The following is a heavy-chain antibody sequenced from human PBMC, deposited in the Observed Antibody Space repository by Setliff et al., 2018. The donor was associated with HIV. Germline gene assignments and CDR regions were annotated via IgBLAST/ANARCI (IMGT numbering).Heavy chain of an antibody. CDR3: ARGPAWVGGSYHFDH. V-gene: IGHV1-69-2*01. J-gene: IGHJ4*02. CDR1: GYTFTDYY. D-gene: IGHD1-26*01. CDR2: VDPEDGET. Sequence: ASVKVSCKASGYTFTDYYMHWVQQAPGKRLEWMGRVDPEDGETIYAEKFQGRVTITADTSTDTAYMELSSLRSEDTAVYYCARGPAWVGGSYHFDHWGLGTLVTVSS.